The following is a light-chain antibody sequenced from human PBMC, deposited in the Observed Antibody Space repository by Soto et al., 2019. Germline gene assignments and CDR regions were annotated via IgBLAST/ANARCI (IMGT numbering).Light chain of an antibody. CDR2: LEGSGSY. V-gene: IGLV4-60*02. CDR1: SGHSTYI. CDR3: DTWDSNTG. J-gene: IGLJ3*02. Sequence: QSVLTQSSSASASLGASVKLTCTLSSGHSTYIIAWHQQQPGKAPRYLMKLEGSGSYTKGSGVPDCFSGSSSGADRSLTIADLQFEDEADYYCDTWDSNTGFGGGTKLTVL.